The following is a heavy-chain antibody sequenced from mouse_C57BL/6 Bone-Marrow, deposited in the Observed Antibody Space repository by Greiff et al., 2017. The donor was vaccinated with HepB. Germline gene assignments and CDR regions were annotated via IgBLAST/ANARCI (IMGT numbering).Heavy chain of an antibody. Sequence: VQLQQPGAELVMPGASVKLSCKASGYTFTSYWMHWVKQRPGQGLEWIGEIDPSDSYTNYNQKFKGKSTLTVDKSSSTAYMQLSSLTSEDSAVYYGASWGYGSSLYDFDYWGQGTTLTVSS. CDR2: IDPSDSYT. CDR1: GYTFTSYW. CDR3: ASWGYGSSLYDFDY. V-gene: IGHV1-69*01. J-gene: IGHJ2*01. D-gene: IGHD1-1*01.